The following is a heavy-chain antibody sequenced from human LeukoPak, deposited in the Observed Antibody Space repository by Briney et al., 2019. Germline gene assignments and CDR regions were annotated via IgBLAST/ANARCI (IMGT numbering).Heavy chain of an antibody. CDR3: VRTYYYDSSGYHLIDY. CDR1: GGSVSSGTYY. V-gene: IGHV4-61*02. D-gene: IGHD3-22*01. Sequence: SQTLSLTCTVSGGSVSSGTYYWSWIRQPAGKGLEWLGRIYTSGNTNYNPSLKSRVTISVDTSKNQFSLKLSSLTAADTAVYYCVRTYYYDSSGYHLIDYWGQGTLVTVSS. J-gene: IGHJ4*02. CDR2: IYTSGNT.